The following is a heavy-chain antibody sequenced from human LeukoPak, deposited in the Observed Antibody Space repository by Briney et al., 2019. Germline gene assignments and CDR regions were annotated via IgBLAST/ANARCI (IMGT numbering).Heavy chain of an antibody. CDR2: IYTNVAT. V-gene: IGHV4-4*07. D-gene: IGHD4/OR15-4a*01. CDR3: ARPGTANYLFDH. Sequence: SETLSLTCTVSGGSIGRYYWAWIRQSAGKGLEWIGHIYTNVATNYNPSFKGRVTVSVDTSKNQISLRLTFVTAADTAMYYCARPGTANYLFDHWGQGTPVTVSS. CDR1: GGSIGRYY. J-gene: IGHJ4*02.